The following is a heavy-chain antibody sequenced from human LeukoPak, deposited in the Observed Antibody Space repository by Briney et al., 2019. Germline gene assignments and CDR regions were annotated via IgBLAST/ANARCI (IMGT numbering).Heavy chain of an antibody. D-gene: IGHD3-3*01. CDR1: GGSISSSSYY. Sequence: SETLSLTCTVSGGSISSSSYYWSWIRQPPGKGLEWIGYIYYSGSTNYNPSLKSRVTISVDTSKNQFSLKLSSVTAADTAVYYCARCYYDFWSGYQPDAFDIWGQGTMVTVSS. CDR2: IYYSGST. CDR3: ARCYYDFWSGYQPDAFDI. V-gene: IGHV4-61*01. J-gene: IGHJ3*02.